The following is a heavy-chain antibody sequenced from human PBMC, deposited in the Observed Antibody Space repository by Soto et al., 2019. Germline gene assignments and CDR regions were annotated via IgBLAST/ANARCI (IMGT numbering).Heavy chain of an antibody. CDR3: AKAEGYSFDI. D-gene: IGHD1-1*01. CDR2: IRQDGNEE. CDR1: GFTFRSHW. J-gene: IGHJ3*02. Sequence: EVQLVETGGGLVQPSGSLRLSCAASGFTFRSHWMSWVRQAPGKGLEWVANIRQDGNEEQYLDSVKGRFTLSRDNAKNLLYLQMNGLRVEDTAVYYCAKAEGYSFDIRGQGTMVTVSS. V-gene: IGHV3-7*01.